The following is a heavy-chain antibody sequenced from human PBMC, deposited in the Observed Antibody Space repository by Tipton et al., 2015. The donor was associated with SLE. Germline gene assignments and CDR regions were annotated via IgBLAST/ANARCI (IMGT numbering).Heavy chain of an antibody. CDR1: GYNFTSSW. D-gene: IGHD5-12*01. J-gene: IGHJ4*02. CDR2: IDPTDSYT. Sequence: QLVQSGAGVKKPGESLRISCRASGYNFTSSWISWVRQMPGKGLEWMGTIDPTDSYTDYSPSFQGHVTISADKSISTAYLQWSSLKASDTAIYYCGRLYRGYSGDYFDSWGQGTLVTVYS. CDR3: GRLYRGYSGDYFDS. V-gene: IGHV5-10-1*01.